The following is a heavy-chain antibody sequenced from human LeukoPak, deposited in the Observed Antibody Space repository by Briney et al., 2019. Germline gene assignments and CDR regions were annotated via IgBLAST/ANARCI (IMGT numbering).Heavy chain of an antibody. CDR3: ARGTSNYEAFDI. CDR2: IIPIFGTA. CDR1: GGTFSSYA. J-gene: IGHJ3*02. V-gene: IGHV1-69*05. D-gene: IGHD4-11*01. Sequence: ASVKVSCKASGGTFSSYAISWVRQAPRQGLEWMGGIIPIFGTANYAQKFQGRVTIITDESTSTAYMELSSLRSEDTAVYYCARGTSNYEAFDIWGQGTMVTVSS.